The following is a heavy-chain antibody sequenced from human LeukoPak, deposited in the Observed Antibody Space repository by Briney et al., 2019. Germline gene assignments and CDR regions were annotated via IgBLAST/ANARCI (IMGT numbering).Heavy chain of an antibody. V-gene: IGHV4-34*01. CDR1: GGSFSGYY. CDR3: ARGRSSLEWLFGVPWFGP. CDR2: INHSGST. Sequence: PSETLSLTYAVYGGSFSGYYWSWIRQPPGKGLEWIGEINHSGSTNYNPSLKSRVTISVDTSKNQFSLKLSSVTAADTAVYYCARGRSSLEWLFGVPWFGPWGQGTLVTVSS. D-gene: IGHD3-3*01. J-gene: IGHJ5*02.